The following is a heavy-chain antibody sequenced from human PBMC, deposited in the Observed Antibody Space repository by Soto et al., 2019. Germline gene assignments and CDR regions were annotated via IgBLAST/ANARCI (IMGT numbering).Heavy chain of an antibody. CDR2: MWPDGSGE. CDR3: VREGEIGEWNFDY. Sequence: QVQLVESGGGVVQPGRSLRLSCATSGFTFSEQGIHWVRQAPGKGLEWVAFMWPDGSGEVYVDSVRGRFTISRDNAKSTVFLQMDSLRAEDTAVYYCVREGEIGEWNFDYWGQGTLVTVSS. J-gene: IGHJ4*02. CDR1: GFTFSEQG. V-gene: IGHV3-33*01. D-gene: IGHD3-3*01.